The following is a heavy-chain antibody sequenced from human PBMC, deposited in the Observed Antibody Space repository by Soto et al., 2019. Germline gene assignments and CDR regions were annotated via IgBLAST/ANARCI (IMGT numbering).Heavy chain of an antibody. D-gene: IGHD1-1*01. CDR3: TTELNDMQAFDI. Sequence: QVQLVESGGGVVQPGRSLRLSCVASGFTFSTYGMHWVRQAPGKGLEWVAMTWNDGSHKYYADPVKDRFTISRDNFKNTLYLQINSLRDEDSAVYYCTTELNDMQAFDIWGXGTM. J-gene: IGHJ3*02. CDR1: GFTFSTYG. CDR2: TWNDGSHK. V-gene: IGHV3-33*01.